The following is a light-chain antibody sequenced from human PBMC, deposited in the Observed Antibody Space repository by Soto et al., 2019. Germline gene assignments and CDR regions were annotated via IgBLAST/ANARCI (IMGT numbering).Light chain of an antibody. V-gene: IGKV3-15*01. CDR2: GAS. CDR3: QQYNNWPQT. Sequence: EAVLTQSPATLSVSPGERVTLSCRASQSVATNLAWYQQRPGQAPRLLIYGASKRAIGLPARFSGSGSGTGFTLTITSLQSEDFAVYYCQQYNNWPQTFGQGTKVDIK. CDR1: QSVATN. J-gene: IGKJ1*01.